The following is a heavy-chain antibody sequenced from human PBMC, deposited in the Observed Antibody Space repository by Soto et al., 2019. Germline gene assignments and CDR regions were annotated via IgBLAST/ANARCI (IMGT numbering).Heavy chain of an antibody. CDR2: INHSGST. CDR3: ARVTTGNTFSVGVAFDI. V-gene: IGHV4-34*01. Sequence: SETLSLTCAVYGGSFSGYYWSWIRQPPGKGLEWIGEINHSGSTNYNPSLKSRVTISVDTSKNQFSLKLSSMTAADTAVYYCARVTTGNTFSVGVAFDIWGQGTMVTV. CDR1: GGSFSGYY. J-gene: IGHJ3*02. D-gene: IGHD1-1*01.